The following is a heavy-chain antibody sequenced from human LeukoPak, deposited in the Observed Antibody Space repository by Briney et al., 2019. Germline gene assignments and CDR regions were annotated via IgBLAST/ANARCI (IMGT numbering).Heavy chain of an antibody. D-gene: IGHD2-2*01. CDR3: ARDGCSSTSCYAYYYYYMDV. CDR2: IYTSGST. Sequence: PSETLSLTCTVSGGSTSSYYWSWIRQPAGKGLEWIGRIYTSGSTNYNPSLKSRVTMSVDTSKNQFSLKLSSVTAADTAVYYCARDGCSSTSCYAYYYYYMDVWGKGTTVTVSS. CDR1: GGSTSSYY. V-gene: IGHV4-4*07. J-gene: IGHJ6*03.